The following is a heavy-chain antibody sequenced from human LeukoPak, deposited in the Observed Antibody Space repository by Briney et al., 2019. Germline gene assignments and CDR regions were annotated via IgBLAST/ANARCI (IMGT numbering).Heavy chain of an antibody. CDR2: IRGSGDDST. J-gene: IGHJ4*02. D-gene: IGHD4-17*01. CDR1: GFA. CDR3: ANRVGLRYYYSDY. V-gene: IGHV3-23*01. Sequence: GGSLRLSCTASGFAMSWVRQAPGKGLEWVASIRGSGDDSTYYADSVKGRFIISRDHFKNTLYLQMDSLRAEDSAVYYCANRVGLRYYYSDYWGQGTLVTVSS.